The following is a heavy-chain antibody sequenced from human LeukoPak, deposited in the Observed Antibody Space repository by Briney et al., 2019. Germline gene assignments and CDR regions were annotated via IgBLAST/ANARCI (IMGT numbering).Heavy chain of an antibody. Sequence: ASVKVSCEASGYTFTGYYMHWVRQAPGQGLEWMGWINPNSGGTNYAQKFQGRVTMTRDTSISTAYMELSRLRSDDTAVYYCARDGKKGNTVTNQKYYFDYWGQGTLVTVSS. V-gene: IGHV1-2*02. CDR3: ARDGKKGNTVTNQKYYFDY. CDR2: INPNSGGT. J-gene: IGHJ4*02. CDR1: GYTFTGYY. D-gene: IGHD4-11*01.